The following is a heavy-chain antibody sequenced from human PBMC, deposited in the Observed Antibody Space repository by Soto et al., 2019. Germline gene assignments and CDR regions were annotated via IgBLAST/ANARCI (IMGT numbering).Heavy chain of an antibody. CDR2: IIPILGIA. D-gene: IGHD3-10*01. V-gene: IGHV1-69*02. J-gene: IGHJ6*02. CDR3: ARGNYYGSGSYYSGYGMDV. Sequence: QVQLVQSGAEVKKPGSSVKVSCKASGGTFSSYTISWVRQAPGQGLEWMGRIIPILGIANYAQKFQGRVTITADTSTSTTYMELSSLRSEDTAVYYCARGNYYGSGSYYSGYGMDVWGQATTVTVSS. CDR1: GGTFSSYT.